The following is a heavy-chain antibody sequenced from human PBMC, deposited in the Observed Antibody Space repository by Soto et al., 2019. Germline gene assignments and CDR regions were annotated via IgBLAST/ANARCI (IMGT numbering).Heavy chain of an antibody. Sequence: QVQLVQSGAEVKKPGASVKVSCKASGYTFTSYGISWVRQAPGQGLEWMGWISAYKGNTNYAQKHQGRVTMTADTSTSTAYMEVRSLRSDDTAVYCCAKDLWKYWGHWFDPWGQVTPGTVSS. CDR3: AKDLWKYWGHWFDP. CDR2: ISAYKGNT. D-gene: IGHD7-27*01. CDR1: GYTFTSYG. J-gene: IGHJ5*02. V-gene: IGHV1-18*01.